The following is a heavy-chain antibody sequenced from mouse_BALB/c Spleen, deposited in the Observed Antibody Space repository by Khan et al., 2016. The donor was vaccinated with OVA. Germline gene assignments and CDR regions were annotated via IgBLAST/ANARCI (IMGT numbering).Heavy chain of an antibody. D-gene: IGHD1-1*02. Sequence: QIQLVQSGPELKKPGESVKISCKASGYTFTNYGMNWVKQAPGKGLKWIGWINTYTGEPTYVDDFKGRSAFTLETSSSTAYLQISNLKYEDAATYFCASGGYWYFDVWGQGTTVTVSS. J-gene: IGHJ1*01. CDR2: INTYTGEP. CDR1: GYTFTNYG. V-gene: IGHV9-3-1*01. CDR3: ASGGYWYFDV.